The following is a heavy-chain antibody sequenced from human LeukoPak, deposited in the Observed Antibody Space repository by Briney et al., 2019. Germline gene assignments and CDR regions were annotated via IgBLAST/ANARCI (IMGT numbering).Heavy chain of an antibody. CDR3: SRAVGFGSGSYYVLDQ. CDR1: GFSFSTYT. Sequence: GGSLRLSCAASGFSFSTYTMNWVRQAPGKGLEWVSSMSSYGTFIYYADSVTGRFTISRDNAKNSLYLQMNSLRAEDTAVYYCSRAVGFGSGSYYVLDQWGQGTLVTVSS. V-gene: IGHV3-21*01. CDR2: MSSYGTFI. J-gene: IGHJ4*02. D-gene: IGHD3-10*01.